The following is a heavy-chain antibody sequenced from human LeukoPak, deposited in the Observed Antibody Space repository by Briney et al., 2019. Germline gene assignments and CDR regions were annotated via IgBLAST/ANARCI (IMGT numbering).Heavy chain of an antibody. CDR2: ISLSGLT. CDR1: VGCISKTNW. D-gene: IGHD2-8*01. Sequence: SETLSLTCGVSVGCISKTNWWSWVRQPPGQGLEWIGEISLSGLTNYNPSLKSRVTVSLDKSKNHLSLNLTSVTAADTAVYYCSRENGAFSPFGYWGQGTLVTVPS. CDR3: SRENGAFSPFGY. V-gene: IGHV4-4*02. J-gene: IGHJ4*02.